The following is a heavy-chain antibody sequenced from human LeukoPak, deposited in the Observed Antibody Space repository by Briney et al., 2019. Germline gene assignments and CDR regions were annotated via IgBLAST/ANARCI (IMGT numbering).Heavy chain of an antibody. D-gene: IGHD4-23*01. V-gene: IGHV1-46*03. CDR1: VYTFTSYY. CDR3: PRDPYGAKTGDFDI. Sequence: ASVNVSCKASVYTFTSYYMHWVRQAPGQGGEWMGIINPSGGSTSYAQKFRGRLTVTMHMSTSTVYVELIGLIADDTAVYSFPRDPYGAKTGDFDIWGQGTMVTVSS. CDR2: INPSGGST. J-gene: IGHJ3*02.